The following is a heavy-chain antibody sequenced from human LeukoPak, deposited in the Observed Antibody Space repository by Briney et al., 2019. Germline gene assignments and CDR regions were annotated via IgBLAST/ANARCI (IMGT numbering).Heavy chain of an antibody. J-gene: IGHJ4*02. D-gene: IGHD6-13*01. Sequence: GATVKLSCKASGYTFTDYFIHWVQQAPGKGLKWMGHVDPGDGEAVYADRFQRRFTFTADTSTGTVYMDVSSLTSDDSAVYYCAKVSSTLAAAGALSFDYWGQGTLVIVSS. CDR3: AKVSSTLAAAGALSFDY. V-gene: IGHV1-69-2*01. CDR2: VDPGDGEA. CDR1: GYTFTDYF.